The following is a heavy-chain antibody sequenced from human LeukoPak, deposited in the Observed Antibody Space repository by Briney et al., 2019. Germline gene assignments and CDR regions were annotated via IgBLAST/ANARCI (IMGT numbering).Heavy chain of an antibody. V-gene: IGHV5-51*01. J-gene: IGHJ3*02. Sequence: GEALKISCKGSGYSFTSYWIGWVRQMPGKGLEWMGIIYPGDSDTRYSPSFQGQVTISADKCISTAYLKWSSLKASDTAMYYCARPSEIEQPGIAEVGDAFDIWGQGTMVTVSS. CDR1: GYSFTSYW. CDR2: IYPGDSDT. CDR3: ARPSEIEQPGIAEVGDAFDI. D-gene: IGHD6-13*01.